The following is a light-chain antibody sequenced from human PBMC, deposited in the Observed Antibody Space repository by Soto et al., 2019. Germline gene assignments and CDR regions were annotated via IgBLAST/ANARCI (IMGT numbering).Light chain of an antibody. CDR1: QSVSSY. Sequence: EIVLTQSPATLSLSPGERATLSCRASQSVSSYLAWYQQKPGQAPRLLIYDASNRATDIPARFSGSGSGTDFTLTISSLESEDFAAYYCQQRGKWPRTFGQGTKLEIK. V-gene: IGKV3-11*01. CDR3: QQRGKWPRT. CDR2: DAS. J-gene: IGKJ2*01.